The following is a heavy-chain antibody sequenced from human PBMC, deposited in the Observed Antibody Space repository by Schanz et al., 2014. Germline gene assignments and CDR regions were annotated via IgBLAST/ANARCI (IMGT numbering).Heavy chain of an antibody. CDR2: ISNSSSYI. CDR3: ARDYAGFDC. V-gene: IGHV3-21*01. CDR1: GFTFSSYG. Sequence: EVQLVESGGGLVKPGGSLRLSCAASGFTFSSYGMNWVRQAPGKGLEWVSYISNSSSYIYYADSMKGRFTISRDNAKNSLYLQMNSLRAEDTAVYYCARDYAGFDCWGQGTLVTVSS. J-gene: IGHJ4*02. D-gene: IGHD3-16*01.